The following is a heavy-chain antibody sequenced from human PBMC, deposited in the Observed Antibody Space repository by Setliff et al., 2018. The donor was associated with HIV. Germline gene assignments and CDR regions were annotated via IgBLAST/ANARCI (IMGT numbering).Heavy chain of an antibody. Sequence: SETLSLTCTVSGGSVYTASYYWAWVRQPPGKGLEWIGTFYFGRTTYYNPSLESRVTLSVDTAKNQLSPKVTSVTAADTAIYYCARRRLVGYSFDYWGQGALVTVSS. J-gene: IGHJ4*02. V-gene: IGHV4-39*01. D-gene: IGHD6-25*01. CDR2: FYFGRTT. CDR3: ARRRLVGYSFDY. CDR1: GGSVYTASYY.